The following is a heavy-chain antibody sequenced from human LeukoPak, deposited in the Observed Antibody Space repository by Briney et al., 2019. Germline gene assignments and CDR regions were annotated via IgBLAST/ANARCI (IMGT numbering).Heavy chain of an antibody. J-gene: IGHJ4*02. D-gene: IGHD1-1*01. V-gene: IGHV3-21*01. CDR1: GFSFRSYS. CDR3: ARGRLEGGETFDS. CDR2: ITGSSSYI. Sequence: GGSLRLSCAASGFSFRSYSMDWVRQAPGKGLEWVSSITGSSSYISYADSVKGRFTISRDNAENSLLLQMNSLRPEDTAVYFCARGRLEGGETFDSWGQGTLVTVSS.